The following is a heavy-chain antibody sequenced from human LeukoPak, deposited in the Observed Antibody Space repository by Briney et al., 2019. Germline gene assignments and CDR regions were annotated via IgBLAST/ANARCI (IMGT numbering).Heavy chain of an antibody. CDR1: GFPFSSYA. D-gene: IGHD1-26*01. CDR3: ATAQVGAPTDF. V-gene: IGHV3-74*01. CDR2: VHGDGYSI. Sequence: PGGSLRLSCTASGFPFSSYAIYWVRQAPGKGLVWVARVHGDGYSISYADSVRGRFTISRDNAKDTLYLHMNSLRPEDTAVYYCATAQVGAPTDFWVQGTRVTVSS. J-gene: IGHJ4*02.